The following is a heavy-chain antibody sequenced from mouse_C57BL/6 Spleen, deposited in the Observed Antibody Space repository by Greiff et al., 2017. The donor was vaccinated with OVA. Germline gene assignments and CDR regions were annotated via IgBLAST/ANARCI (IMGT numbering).Heavy chain of an antibody. CDR2: INPDNGGT. D-gene: IGHD2-4*01. J-gene: IGHJ2*01. V-gene: IGHV1-19*01. CDR1: GYTFTDYY. CDR3: ARYDYGCFYY. Sequence: EVQLQEPGPVLVKPGASVKMSCKASGYTFTDYYMNWVKQSHGKSLEWLGVINPDNGGTSYNQKFTGKATLTVDKSSSTAYMELNSLTSEDSAVYYVARYDYGCFYYWGQGTTLTVSS.